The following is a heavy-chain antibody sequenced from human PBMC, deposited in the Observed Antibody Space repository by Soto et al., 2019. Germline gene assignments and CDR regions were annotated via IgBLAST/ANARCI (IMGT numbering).Heavy chain of an antibody. J-gene: IGHJ4*02. CDR2: IWYDGSNK. D-gene: IGHD3-22*01. V-gene: IGHV3-33*01. CDR1: GFTFSSYG. CDR3: AVAGYYDSSGYYYGEVDY. Sequence: GGSLRLSCAAFGFTFSSYGMHRVRQAPGKGLEWVAVIWYDGSNKYYADSVKGRFTISRDNSKNTLYLQMNSLRAEDTAVYYCAVAGYYDSSGYYYGEVDYWGQGTLVTVSS.